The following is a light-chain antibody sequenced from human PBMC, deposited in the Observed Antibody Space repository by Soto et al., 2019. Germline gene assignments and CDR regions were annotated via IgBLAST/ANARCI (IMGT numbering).Light chain of an antibody. Sequence: EIVLTQSPGTLSLSPGERATLSCRASQSVSSSCLAWYQQKPGQAPRLLIYSASSRATGIPDRFSGSGSGTDFTLTISRLEPEDFAVYYCQQYGTSFRTFGQGTKVEIK. CDR1: QSVSSSC. V-gene: IGKV3-20*01. J-gene: IGKJ1*01. CDR3: QQYGTSFRT. CDR2: SAS.